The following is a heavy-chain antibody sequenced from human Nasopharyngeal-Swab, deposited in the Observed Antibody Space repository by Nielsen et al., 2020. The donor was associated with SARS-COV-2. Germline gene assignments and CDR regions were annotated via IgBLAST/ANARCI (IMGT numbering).Heavy chain of an antibody. Sequence: VRQAPGKGLEWVSAISGSGGSTYYADSVKGRFTISRDNAKNTLYLQMNSLRAEDTAVYYCARARDGCNLAYWGQGTLVTVSS. D-gene: IGHD5-24*01. J-gene: IGHJ4*02. CDR2: ISGSGGST. CDR3: ARARDGCNLAY. V-gene: IGHV3-23*01.